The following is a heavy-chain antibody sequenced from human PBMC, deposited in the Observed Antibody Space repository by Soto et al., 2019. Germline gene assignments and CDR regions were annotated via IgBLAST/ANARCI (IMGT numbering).Heavy chain of an antibody. CDR3: ARQLRGYSGYDRGWSLPYYHYGMAV. Sequence: SETLSLTCAVYGGSFSGYYWSWIRQPPGKGLEWIGEISHSGSTNYNPSLKSQVTISVDTSKNQFSLKLSSVTAADTAVYYCARQLRGYSGYDRGWSLPYYHYGMAVWGQGTTVTVSS. V-gene: IGHV4-34*01. J-gene: IGHJ6*02. CDR2: ISHSGST. CDR1: GGSFSGYY. D-gene: IGHD5-12*01.